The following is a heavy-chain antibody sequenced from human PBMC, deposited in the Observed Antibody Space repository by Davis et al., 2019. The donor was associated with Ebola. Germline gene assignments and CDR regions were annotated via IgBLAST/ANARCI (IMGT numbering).Heavy chain of an antibody. CDR3: ARVQNLSPPNY. Sequence: GESLKISCAASGFTFSSYWMSWVRQAPGKGLEWVANIKQDGSEKYYVDSVKGRFTISRDNAKNSLYLQMNSLRAEDTAVYYCARVQNLSPPNYWGQGTLVTVSS. CDR2: IKQDGSEK. CDR1: GFTFSSYW. V-gene: IGHV3-7*01. D-gene: IGHD1-1*01. J-gene: IGHJ4*02.